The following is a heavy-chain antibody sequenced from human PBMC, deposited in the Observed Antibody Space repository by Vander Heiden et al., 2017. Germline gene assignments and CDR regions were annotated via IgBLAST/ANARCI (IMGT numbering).Heavy chain of an antibody. CDR3: ARHHSGDYYYYYGMDV. D-gene: IGHD4-17*01. J-gene: IGHJ6*02. V-gene: IGHV4-39*01. Sequence: QLQLQESGPGLVKPSATLSLTCTVSGGPISSSSYYWGWIRQPPGKGLEWIGSIYYSGSTYYNPSLKSRVTISVDTSKNQFSLKLSSVTAADTAVYYCARHHSGDYYYYYGMDVWGQGTTVTVSS. CDR1: GGPISSSSYY. CDR2: IYYSGST.